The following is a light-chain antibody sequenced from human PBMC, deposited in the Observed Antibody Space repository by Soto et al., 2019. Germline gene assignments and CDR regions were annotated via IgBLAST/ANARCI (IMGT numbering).Light chain of an antibody. J-gene: IGKJ1*01. Sequence: EIVMSQSPTTLSLSPGQRGSLSCRASQRVRSKLAWYQQRPGQAPRLLIYSASTRATGIPARFSGSGWGSDCTLFSCSQQPDDVSRYCSQLHQSYWTFPRGTKVDIK. CDR1: QRVRSK. V-gene: IGKV3-15*01. CDR2: SAS. CDR3: QLHQSYWT.